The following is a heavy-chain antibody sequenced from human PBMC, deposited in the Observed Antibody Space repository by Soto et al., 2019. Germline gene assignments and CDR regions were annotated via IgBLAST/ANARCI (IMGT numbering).Heavy chain of an antibody. V-gene: IGHV4-59*01. CDR3: ARLLGGYVDDGGVFAP. J-gene: IGHJ5*02. D-gene: IGHD3-9*01. Sequence: PSETLSLTCPISGGSISPYSWTWIRQSPGKGLEWIGYVCHGGRTVYTPALTRRRTLSLDTSRSKFSLRLKFVSAADTAVDDCARLLGGYVDDGGVFAPWGQGTLVTVSS. CDR2: VCHGGRT. CDR1: GGSISPYS.